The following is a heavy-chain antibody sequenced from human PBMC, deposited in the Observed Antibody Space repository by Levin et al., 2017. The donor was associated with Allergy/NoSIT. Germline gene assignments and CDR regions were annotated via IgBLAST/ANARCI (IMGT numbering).Heavy chain of an antibody. CDR1: GGSLGTYY. CDR3: ARGSGSDGDNWFDP. D-gene: IGHD5-12*01. V-gene: IGHV4-34*01. J-gene: IGHJ5*02. Sequence: KASETLSLTCGVFGGSLGTYYWSWIRQSPGKGLEWIGEINQSGSTNYNPSLKSRVSISVDTSKKQFSLKMSSMTAADTAVFYCARGSGSDGDNWFDPWGQGTLVTVSS. CDR2: INQSGST.